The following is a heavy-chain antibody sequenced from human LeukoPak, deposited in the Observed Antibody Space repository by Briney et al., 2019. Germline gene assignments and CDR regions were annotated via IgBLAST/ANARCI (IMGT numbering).Heavy chain of an antibody. CDR1: GFTFIDYD. CDR3: ARGGIQVSGIDEFDY. J-gene: IGHJ4*02. V-gene: IGHV3-13*01. D-gene: IGHD6-19*01. Sequence: PGGSLRLSCAASGFTFIDYDMNWVRQVIGKGLEWVSAIGIRGDTPYSGSVKGRFTNSRENAESSLSLQMNSLRAEDTAVYYCARGGIQVSGIDEFDYWGQGTLVTVSS. CDR2: IGIRGDT.